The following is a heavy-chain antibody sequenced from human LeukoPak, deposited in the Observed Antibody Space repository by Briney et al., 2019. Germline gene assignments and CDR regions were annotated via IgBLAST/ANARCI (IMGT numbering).Heavy chain of an antibody. CDR1: GYTFTGYY. J-gene: IGHJ4*02. CDR3: ARDQVAAAGTGHIDY. Sequence: GASVKVSCTASGYTFTGYYMHWVRQAPGQGLEWMGWINPNSGGTNYAQKFQGRVTMTRDTSISTAYMELSRLRSDDTAVYYCARDQVAAAGTGHIDYWGQGTLVTVSS. D-gene: IGHD6-13*01. CDR2: INPNSGGT. V-gene: IGHV1-2*02.